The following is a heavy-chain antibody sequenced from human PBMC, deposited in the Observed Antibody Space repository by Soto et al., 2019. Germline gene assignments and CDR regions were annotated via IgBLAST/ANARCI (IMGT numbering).Heavy chain of an antibody. CDR2: MNPNSGNT. CDR1: GYTFTSYD. V-gene: IGHV1-8*01. D-gene: IGHD4-17*01. J-gene: IGHJ2*01. Sequence: QVQLVQSGAEVKKPGASVKVSCKASGYTFTSYDINWVRQATGQGLEWMGWMNPNSGNTDYAQKCQARVTMTRNTSISTAYIELSSLRSEDPAVYSSAIETTGPNWYFDLWGRGTLVTVSS. CDR3: AIETTGPNWYFDL.